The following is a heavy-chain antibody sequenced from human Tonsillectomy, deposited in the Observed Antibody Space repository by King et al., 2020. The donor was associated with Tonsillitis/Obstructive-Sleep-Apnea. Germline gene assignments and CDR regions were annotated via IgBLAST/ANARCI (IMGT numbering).Heavy chain of an antibody. V-gene: IGHV1-2*04. CDR2: INPKSGGT. Sequence: QLVQSGAEVKKPGASVKVSCKASGYTFTGYYMHWVRQAPGQGLECMGWINPKSGGTNYAQKFQGWVTMTRDTSISTAYMELSRLRSDDTAVYYCARAHSAAAIAFDYWGQGTLVTVSS. J-gene: IGHJ4*02. CDR3: ARAHSAAAIAFDY. CDR1: GYTFTGYY. D-gene: IGHD2-2*01.